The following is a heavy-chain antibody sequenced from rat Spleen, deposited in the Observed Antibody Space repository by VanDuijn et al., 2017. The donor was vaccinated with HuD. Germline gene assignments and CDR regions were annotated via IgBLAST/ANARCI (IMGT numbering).Heavy chain of an antibody. Sequence: QVQLKESGPGLMQSSETLSLTCTVSGFSLTSYNVHWVRQPPGKGLEWMGVIWTGGATAYNSLLKSRLSISRDTSKSQVFLKMNSLQTEDTATYYCARVGYSSYIRYFDYWGQGVMVTVSS. CDR2: IWTGGAT. CDR1: GFSLTSYN. V-gene: IGHV2-45*01. D-gene: IGHD1-2*01. CDR3: ARVGYSSYIRYFDY. J-gene: IGHJ2*01.